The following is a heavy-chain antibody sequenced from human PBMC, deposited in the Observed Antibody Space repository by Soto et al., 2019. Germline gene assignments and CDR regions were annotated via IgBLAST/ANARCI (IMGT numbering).Heavy chain of an antibody. CDR2: ISPIFGTT. V-gene: IGHV1-69*01. J-gene: IGHJ5*02. CDR3: ATNWGGGLNSDGYNWLDP. D-gene: IGHD7-27*01. Sequence: QVRLVQSGAEVKKPGSSVKISCQASGGTFSAYTLSWVRQVPGQGLEWLGGISPIFGTTKYAPKFQARVTITADESAGTAYMELSSLRYDDTAVYYGATNWGGGLNSDGYNWLDPWGQGTRVTVSS. CDR1: GGTFSAYT.